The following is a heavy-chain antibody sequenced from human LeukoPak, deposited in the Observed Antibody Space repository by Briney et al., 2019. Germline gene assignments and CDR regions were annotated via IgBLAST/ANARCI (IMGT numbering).Heavy chain of an antibody. V-gene: IGHV4-34*01. CDR3: AEMVRFLEGDAFDI. J-gene: IGHJ3*02. CDR1: GGSFSGYY. CDR2: INHSGST. D-gene: IGHD3-3*01. Sequence: PSETLSLTCAVYGGSFSGYYWGWIRQPPGKGLEWIGEINHSGSTNYNPSPKSRVTISVDTSKNQFSLKPSSVTAADTAVYYCAEMVRFLEGDAFDIWGQGTMVTVSS.